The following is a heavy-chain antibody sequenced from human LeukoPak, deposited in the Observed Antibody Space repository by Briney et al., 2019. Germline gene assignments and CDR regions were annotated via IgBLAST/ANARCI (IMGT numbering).Heavy chain of an antibody. Sequence: ASVKVSCKASGYTFTGYYMHWVRQAPGQGLEWMGWINPNSGGTNYAQKFQGRVTMTRDTSISTAYMELSRLRSDDTAVYYCARDIRQWLVQEYYFDYWGQGTLVTVSS. V-gene: IGHV1-2*02. CDR3: ARDIRQWLVQEYYFDY. D-gene: IGHD6-19*01. CDR2: INPNSGGT. CDR1: GYTFTGYY. J-gene: IGHJ4*02.